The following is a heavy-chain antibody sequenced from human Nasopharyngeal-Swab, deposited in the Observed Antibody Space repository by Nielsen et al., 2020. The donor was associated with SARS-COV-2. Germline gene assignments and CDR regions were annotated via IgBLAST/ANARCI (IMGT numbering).Heavy chain of an antibody. CDR2: INSDGSST. CDR3: ARDPSLPILLWFGELLGWLDP. V-gene: IGHV3-74*01. D-gene: IGHD3-10*01. CDR1: GFTFSSYW. Sequence: GESLKISCAASGFTFSSYWMHWVRQTPGKGLVWVSRINSDGSSTSYADSVKGRFTISRDKAKNTLYLQMKSLRAEDTAVYYCARDPSLPILLWFGELLGWLDPWGQGALVTVSS. J-gene: IGHJ5*02.